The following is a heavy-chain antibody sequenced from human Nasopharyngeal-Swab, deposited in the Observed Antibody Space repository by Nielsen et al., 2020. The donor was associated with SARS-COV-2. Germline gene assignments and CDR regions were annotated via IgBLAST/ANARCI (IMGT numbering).Heavy chain of an antibody. CDR2: INTNTGNA. V-gene: IGHV7-4-1*02. D-gene: IGHD6-13*01. CDR3: ATPLGYSSSWYWVFDY. J-gene: IGHJ4*02. CDR1: GYTFTSYA. Sequence: ASVKVSCKASGYTFTSYAMNWVRQAPGQGLEWMGWINTNTGNATYAQGFTGRFVFSLDTSVSTAYLQISSLKAEDTAVYYCATPLGYSSSWYWVFDYWGQGTLVTVSS.